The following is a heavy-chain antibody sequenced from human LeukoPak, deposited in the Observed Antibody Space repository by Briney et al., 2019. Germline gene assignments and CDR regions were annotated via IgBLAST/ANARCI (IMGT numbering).Heavy chain of an antibody. CDR1: GFTFSSYW. V-gene: IGHV3-74*01. D-gene: IGHD2-2*01. Sequence: RSGGSLRLSCAASGFTFSSYWMHWVRQAPGKGLMWVSRINSDGSITTYADSVRGRFIISRDNAKSTLYLQMNSLRAEDTAVYYCASSTQISKYADYWGQGALVTVSS. J-gene: IGHJ4*02. CDR2: INSDGSIT. CDR3: ASSTQISKYADY.